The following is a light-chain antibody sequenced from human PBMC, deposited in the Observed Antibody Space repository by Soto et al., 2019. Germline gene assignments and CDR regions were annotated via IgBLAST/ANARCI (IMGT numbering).Light chain of an antibody. Sequence: EIGMTQSPATLSVSPGESATLSCRATESVSSNLAWFQQKPGQAPRLLLYRASTRATGIPARFSGSGSGTEFTLTISSLQSEDFAVYFCQQYNNWAPWTFGQGTKVEIK. J-gene: IGKJ1*01. CDR1: ESVSSN. V-gene: IGKV3-15*01. CDR2: RAS. CDR3: QQYNNWAPWT.